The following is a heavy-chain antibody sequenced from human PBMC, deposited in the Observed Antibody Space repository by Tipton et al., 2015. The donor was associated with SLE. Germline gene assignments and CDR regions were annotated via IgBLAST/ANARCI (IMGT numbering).Heavy chain of an antibody. V-gene: IGHV4-34*01. CDR1: GGSFSGYY. J-gene: IGHJ3*02. CDR2: INHSGST. CDR3: ASETYYYGSGTRAFDI. Sequence: TLSLTCAVYGGSFSGYYWSWIRQPPGKGLEWIGEINHSGSTNYNPSLKSRVTISVDTSKNQFSLKLSSVTAADTAVYYCASETYYYGSGTRAFDIWGQGTMVTVSS. D-gene: IGHD3-10*01.